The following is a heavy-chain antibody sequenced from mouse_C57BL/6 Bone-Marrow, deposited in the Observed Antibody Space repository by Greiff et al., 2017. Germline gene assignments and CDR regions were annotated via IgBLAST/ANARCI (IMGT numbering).Heavy chain of an antibody. CDR2: IDPENGDT. Sequence: DVKLQESGAELVRPGASVKLSCTASGFNIKDDYMHWVKQRPEQGLEWIGWIDPENGDTEYASKFQGKATITADTSSNTAYLQLSSLTSEDTAVYYCSAITTVVADAMDYWGQGTSVTVSS. V-gene: IGHV14-4*01. CDR3: SAITTVVADAMDY. D-gene: IGHD1-1*01. J-gene: IGHJ4*01. CDR1: GFNIKDDY.